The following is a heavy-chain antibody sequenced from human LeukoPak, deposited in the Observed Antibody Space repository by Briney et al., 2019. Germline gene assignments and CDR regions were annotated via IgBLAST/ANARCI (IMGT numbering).Heavy chain of an antibody. CDR1: GFTFSSYA. Sequence: GGSLRLSCAASGFTFSSYAMSWVRPAPGKGLEWVSAISGSGGSTYYADSVKGRFTISRDNSKNTLYLQMNSLRAEDTAVYYCAKDSAVVPAASDYWGQGTLVTVSS. V-gene: IGHV3-23*01. CDR2: ISGSGGST. D-gene: IGHD2-2*01. CDR3: AKDSAVVPAASDY. J-gene: IGHJ4*02.